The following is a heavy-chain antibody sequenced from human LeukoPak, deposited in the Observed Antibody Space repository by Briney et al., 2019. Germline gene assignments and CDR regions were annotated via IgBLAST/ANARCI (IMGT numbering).Heavy chain of an antibody. CDR3: ARDHIVGAPWS. CDR1: GFTFGDYA. D-gene: IGHD1-26*01. Sequence: GGSLRLSCTASGFTFGDYAMSWVRQASGKGLEWVGRIRSKANSYATAYAASVKGRFTISRDDSKNTAYLQMNSLKTEDTAVYYCARDHIVGAPWSWGQGTLVTVSS. CDR2: IRSKANSYAT. V-gene: IGHV3-73*01. J-gene: IGHJ5*02.